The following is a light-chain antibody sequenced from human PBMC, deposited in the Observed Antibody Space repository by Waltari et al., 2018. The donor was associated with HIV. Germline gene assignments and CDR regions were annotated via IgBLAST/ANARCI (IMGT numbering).Light chain of an antibody. V-gene: IGLV2-11*01. CDR1: SSDVGGYNY. CDR2: DVT. J-gene: IGLJ3*02. Sequence: QSALTQPRSVSGSPGQSVTISCTGTSSDVGGYNYVSWYQQHPGKAPKLMIYDVTKRPSGVLDRFSGSKSGNTASLTISGLQAEDEADYYCCSYAGSYTFGFGGGTKLTVL. CDR3: CSYAGSYTFG.